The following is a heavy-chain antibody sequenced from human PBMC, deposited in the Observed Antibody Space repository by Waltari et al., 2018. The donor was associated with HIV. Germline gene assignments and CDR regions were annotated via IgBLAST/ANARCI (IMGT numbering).Heavy chain of an antibody. CDR1: GGSISNTNYH. CDR2: IYYTGTT. V-gene: IGHV4-39*07. Sequence: QLQLQESGPGLVKPSETLSLTCTVSGGSISNTNYHWGWIRQPPGKGLEWIGSIYYTGTTYYKPSLKSRVTISIDTPKNQFSLELNSVTAADTAVYYCARDCGGGTHDYWGQGTLVTVSS. D-gene: IGHD2-21*01. J-gene: IGHJ4*02. CDR3: ARDCGGGTHDY.